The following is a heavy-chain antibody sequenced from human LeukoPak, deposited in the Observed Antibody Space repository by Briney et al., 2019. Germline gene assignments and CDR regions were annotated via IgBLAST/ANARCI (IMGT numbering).Heavy chain of an antibody. Sequence: ASVKVSCKASGYTFTSYGISWVRQAPGQGLEWMGWISAYNGNTNYAQKLQGRVTMTTDTSTSTAYMELRSLRSDGTAVYYCAREDSSGRSPVYWFDPWGQGTLVTVSS. CDR2: ISAYNGNT. CDR3: AREDSSGRSPVYWFDP. CDR1: GYTFTSYG. D-gene: IGHD6-19*01. V-gene: IGHV1-18*01. J-gene: IGHJ5*02.